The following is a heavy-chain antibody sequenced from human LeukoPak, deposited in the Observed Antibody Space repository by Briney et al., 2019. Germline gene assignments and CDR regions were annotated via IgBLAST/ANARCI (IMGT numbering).Heavy chain of an antibody. V-gene: IGHV1-8*01. CDR1: GYTFTNYD. CDR2: MNPSSGNR. J-gene: IGHJ3*02. Sequence: ASVKVSCKASGYTFTNYDINWVRQATGQGLEWMGWMNPSSGNRGYAQKFQGRVSMTRDTSISTAYMELSSPISDDTAVYYCARGAVGYDDSSGYRVHPLNIWGQGTMVTVSS. CDR3: ARGAVGYDDSSGYRVHPLNI. D-gene: IGHD3-22*01.